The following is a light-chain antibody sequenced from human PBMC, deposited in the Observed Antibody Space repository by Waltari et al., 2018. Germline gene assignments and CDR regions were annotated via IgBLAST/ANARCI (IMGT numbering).Light chain of an antibody. Sequence: EIVLTQSPATLSLSPGESATLPCRASQSISNYLAWYQQKPGQAPRLLIYDTSNRATGIPARFSGSGSGTDFTLTISSLEPEDFAVYYCQQRSNWPPGFGGGTKVEIK. CDR3: QQRSNWPPG. J-gene: IGKJ4*02. V-gene: IGKV3-11*01. CDR1: QSISNY. CDR2: DTS.